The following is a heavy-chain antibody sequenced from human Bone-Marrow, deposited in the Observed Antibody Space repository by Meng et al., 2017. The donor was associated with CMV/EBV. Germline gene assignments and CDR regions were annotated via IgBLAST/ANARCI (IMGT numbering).Heavy chain of an antibody. Sequence: GESLKISCAASGLTFDDYAMHWVRQAPGKGLEWVAVISYDGSNKYYADSVKGRFTISRDNSKNTLYLQMNSLRAEDTAVYYCARGTYQLLSAYYYYYGMDVWGQGTTVTVSS. CDR1: GLTFDDYA. J-gene: IGHJ6*02. CDR3: ARGTYQLLSAYYYYYGMDV. CDR2: ISYDGSNK. V-gene: IGHV3-30-3*01. D-gene: IGHD2-2*01.